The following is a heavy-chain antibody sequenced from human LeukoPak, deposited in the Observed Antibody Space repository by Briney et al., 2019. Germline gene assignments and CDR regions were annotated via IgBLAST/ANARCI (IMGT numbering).Heavy chain of an antibody. V-gene: IGHV3-21*01. D-gene: IGHD1-26*01. Sequence: NAGGSLRLSCAASRFTFSSYSMNWVRQAPGKGLEWVSSISSSSSYIYYADSVKGRFTISRDNAKNSLYLQMNSLRAEDTAVYYCARDLGSYSAYFDYWGQGTLVTVSS. CDR2: ISSSSSYI. J-gene: IGHJ4*02. CDR3: ARDLGSYSAYFDY. CDR1: RFTFSSYS.